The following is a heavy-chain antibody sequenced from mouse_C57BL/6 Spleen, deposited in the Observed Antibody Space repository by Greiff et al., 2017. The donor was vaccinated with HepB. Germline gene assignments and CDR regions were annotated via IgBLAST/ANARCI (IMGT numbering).Heavy chain of an antibody. CDR2: ISSGSSTI. CDR3: ARGGLPPLYWYFDV. V-gene: IGHV5-17*01. J-gene: IGHJ1*03. CDR1: GFTFSDYG. Sequence: EVMLVESGGGLVKPGGSLKLSCAASGFTFSDYGMHWVRQAPEKGLEWVAYISSGSSTIYYADTVKGRFTISRDNAKNTLFLQMTSLRSEDTAMYYCARGGLPPLYWYFDVWGTGTTVTVSS. D-gene: IGHD3-1*01.